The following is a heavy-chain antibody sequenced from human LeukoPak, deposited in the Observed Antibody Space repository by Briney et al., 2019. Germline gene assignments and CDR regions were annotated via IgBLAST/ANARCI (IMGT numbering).Heavy chain of an antibody. CDR2: LYDSGST. CDR3: ARDRGTWNDDGFDY. J-gene: IGHJ4*02. D-gene: IGHD1-1*01. CDR1: GASISNLY. V-gene: IGHV4-4*07. Sequence: SETLSLTCTVSGASISNLYLSWIRQPAGKGLEWIGRLYDSGSTNYNPSLKSRVTMSVDTSTNQFFLKMTSVTAADTAVYYCARDRGTWNDDGFDYWGQGTLVTVSS.